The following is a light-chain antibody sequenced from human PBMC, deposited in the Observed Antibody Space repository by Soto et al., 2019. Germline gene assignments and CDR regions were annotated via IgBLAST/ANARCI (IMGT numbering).Light chain of an antibody. CDR1: RSNIGAGYD. J-gene: IGLJ2*01. CDR2: GNS. CDR3: QYYDSSLSGYVV. V-gene: IGLV1-40*01. Sequence: QSVLTQPPSVSGAPGQRGTISCTGSRSNIGAGYDVHWYQQLPGPAPKLLIYGNSNRTSGVPDRFAGSKSGTSASLAITGLQAEDEADYYCQYYDSSLSGYVVFGGGTKLTVL.